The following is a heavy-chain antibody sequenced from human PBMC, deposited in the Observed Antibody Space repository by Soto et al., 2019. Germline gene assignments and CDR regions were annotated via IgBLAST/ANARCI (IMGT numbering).Heavy chain of an antibody. J-gene: IGHJ4*02. Sequence: EVQLVESGGGLVQPGGSLRLSCAASGFTFSSYAMHWVRQAPGKGLEYVSAISSNGGRTYYANSVKGRFTISRDNSKNTLYLQMGSLRAEDMAVYYCAREGSCSSTSCYSFDYWGQVTLVTVSS. CDR1: GFTFSSYA. D-gene: IGHD2-2*01. V-gene: IGHV3-64*01. CDR2: ISSNGGRT. CDR3: AREGSCSSTSCYSFDY.